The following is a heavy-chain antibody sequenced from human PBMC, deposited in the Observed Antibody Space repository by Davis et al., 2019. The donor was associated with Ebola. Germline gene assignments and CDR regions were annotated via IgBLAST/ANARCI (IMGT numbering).Heavy chain of an antibody. CDR3: AKGTVPNP. CDR2: ISFDGSIK. Sequence: GESLKISCAASRFTFNRYNMHWVRQAPGKGLQWVAFISFDGSIKSIADSVKGRFTLSRDNSKNTLYLQMNSLRAEDTAVYYCAKGTVPNPWGQGTLVTVSS. D-gene: IGHD3-10*01. CDR1: RFTFNRYN. J-gene: IGHJ5*02. V-gene: IGHV3-30*04.